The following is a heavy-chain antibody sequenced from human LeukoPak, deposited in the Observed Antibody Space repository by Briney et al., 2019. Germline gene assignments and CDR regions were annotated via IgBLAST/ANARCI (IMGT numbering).Heavy chain of an antibody. CDR1: GYTFTSYD. V-gene: IGHV1-8*01. CDR2: MNPNSGNT. D-gene: IGHD2-2*01. Sequence: ASVTVSCKASGYTFTSYDINWVRQATGQGLEWMVWMNPNSGNTGYAQKFQGRVTMTRNTSISTAYMELSSLRSEDTAVYYCARVPVGHCSSTSCYEFDPWGQGTLVTVSS. J-gene: IGHJ5*02. CDR3: ARVPVGHCSSTSCYEFDP.